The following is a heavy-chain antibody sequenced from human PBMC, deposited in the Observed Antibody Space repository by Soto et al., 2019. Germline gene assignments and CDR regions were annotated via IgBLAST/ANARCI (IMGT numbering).Heavy chain of an antibody. V-gene: IGHV3-23*01. CDR3: AKTIAVAEQFDY. CDR1: GFTFSSYA. J-gene: IGHJ4*02. D-gene: IGHD6-19*01. Sequence: GWSLRLSCAASGFTFSSYAMSWVRQAPGKGLEWVSAISGSGGSTYYADSVKGRFTISRDNSKNTLYLQMNSLRAEDTAVYYCAKTIAVAEQFDYWGQGTLVTVSS. CDR2: ISGSGGST.